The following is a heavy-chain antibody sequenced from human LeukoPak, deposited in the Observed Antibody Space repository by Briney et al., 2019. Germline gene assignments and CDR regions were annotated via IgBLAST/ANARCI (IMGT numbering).Heavy chain of an antibody. V-gene: IGHV1-18*01. CDR3: ARAFGSMTVFGVVTGDPYFFHS. CDR2: ISTYNGNT. CDR1: GYTFNTYG. J-gene: IGHJ4*02. Sequence: ASVKVSCKASGYTFNTYGITWLRQAPGQGLEWMAWISTYNGNTKYGQKFQGRVTMNTDTSTGTAYMELRSLRSDDTAVYYCARAFGSMTVFGVVTGDPYFFHSWGQGTLVTVSS. D-gene: IGHD3-3*01.